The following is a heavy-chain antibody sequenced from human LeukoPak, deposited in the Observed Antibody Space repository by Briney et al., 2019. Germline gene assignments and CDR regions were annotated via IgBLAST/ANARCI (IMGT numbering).Heavy chain of an antibody. V-gene: IGHV4-4*07. CDR3: ARGGAREYYDSSGYYIY. D-gene: IGHD3-22*01. Sequence: PSETLSLTCTVSGGSISSYYWSWIRQPAGKGLEWIGHIYSSGNTNYNPSLKSRVTISVDTSKNQFSLKLSSVTAADTAVYYCARGGAREYYDSSGYYIYWGQGTLVTVSS. CDR2: IYSSGNT. J-gene: IGHJ4*02. CDR1: GGSISSYY.